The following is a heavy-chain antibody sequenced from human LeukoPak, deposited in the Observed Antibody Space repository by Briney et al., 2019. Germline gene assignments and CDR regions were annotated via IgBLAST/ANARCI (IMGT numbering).Heavy chain of an antibody. CDR3: ARQLTYYYDSSGGWPSYYFDY. Sequence: GESLKISCKGSGYSFTSYWIGWVRQMPGKGLEWMGIIYPGDSDTRYSPSFQGQVTISADKSISTAYLQWSSLKASDTAMYYCARQLTYYYDSSGGWPSYYFDYWGQGTLVTVSS. D-gene: IGHD3-22*01. CDR2: IYPGDSDT. CDR1: GYSFTSYW. V-gene: IGHV5-51*01. J-gene: IGHJ4*02.